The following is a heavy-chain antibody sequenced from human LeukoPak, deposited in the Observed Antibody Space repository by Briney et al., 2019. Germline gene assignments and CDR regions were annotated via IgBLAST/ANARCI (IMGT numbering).Heavy chain of an antibody. CDR3: AKETYSSGWYPYFDY. D-gene: IGHD6-19*01. CDR2: ISGSGGST. V-gene: IGHV3-23*01. CDR1: GFTFSSYA. Sequence: SCKASGFTFSSYAMSWVRQAPGKGLEWVSGISGSGGSTYYADSVKGRFTISRDNSKNTLFLQMNSLRAEDTAVYYCAKETYSSGWYPYFDYWGQGTLVTVSS. J-gene: IGHJ4*02.